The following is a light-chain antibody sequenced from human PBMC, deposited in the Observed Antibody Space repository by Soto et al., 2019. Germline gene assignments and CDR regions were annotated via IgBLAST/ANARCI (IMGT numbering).Light chain of an antibody. Sequence: DIPMTQSPSSLSASVGDRVTITCRASQNINKYLNWYQQKPGKAPKLLIYAASNLQSGVPSRFSGSGSGTDFTLTISSLQPEDFATYYCQQSYSTLMYTFGQGTKLEIK. CDR3: QQSYSTLMYT. CDR1: QNINKY. V-gene: IGKV1-39*01. CDR2: AAS. J-gene: IGKJ2*01.